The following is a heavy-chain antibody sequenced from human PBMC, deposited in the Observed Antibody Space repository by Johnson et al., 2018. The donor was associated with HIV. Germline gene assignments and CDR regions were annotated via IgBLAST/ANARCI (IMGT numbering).Heavy chain of an antibody. V-gene: IGHV3-30*04. D-gene: IGHD1-26*01. J-gene: IGHJ3*02. CDR2: ISYDGSNK. CDR1: GFTFSSYA. CDR3: ARDLSGNYGDAFDI. Sequence: QVQLVESGGGVVQPERSLRLSCAASGFTFSSYALHWVRQAPGKGLEWVAVISYDGSNKKYADSVKGRFTIARDNSKNTLYLQINSLRAADTAVYYCARDLSGNYGDAFDIWGQGTMVTVSS.